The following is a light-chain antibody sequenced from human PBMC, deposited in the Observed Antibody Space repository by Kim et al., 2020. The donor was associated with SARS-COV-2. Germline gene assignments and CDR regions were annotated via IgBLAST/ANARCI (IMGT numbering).Light chain of an antibody. Sequence: GQRATISCSGSSSNIGSNYVYWYQQLPGTAHKLLIYRNNQRPSGVPDRFSGSKSGTSASLAISGLRSEDEADYYCAAWDASLSVVVFGGGTKLTVL. V-gene: IGLV1-47*01. CDR3: AAWDASLSVVV. CDR2: RNN. J-gene: IGLJ2*01. CDR1: SSNIGSNY.